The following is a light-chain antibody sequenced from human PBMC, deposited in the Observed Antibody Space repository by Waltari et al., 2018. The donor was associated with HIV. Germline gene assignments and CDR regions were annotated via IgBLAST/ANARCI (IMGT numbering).Light chain of an antibody. CDR2: SYG. CDR1: SSNIGSNT. V-gene: IGLV1-44*01. Sequence: QSVLTQAPSASGTPGQRVTLSCSGSSSNIGSNTVTWYQQFPGTAPKLLIYSYGQRPSGVPERFSGSKSATSASLAISGLRSEDEADYYCATWDDSLNGWVFGGGTKLTVL. J-gene: IGLJ3*02. CDR3: ATWDDSLNGWV.